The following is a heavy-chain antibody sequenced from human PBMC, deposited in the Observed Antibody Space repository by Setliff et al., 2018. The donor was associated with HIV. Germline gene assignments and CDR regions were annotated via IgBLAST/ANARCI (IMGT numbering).Heavy chain of an antibody. CDR3: ARDPGRYNGMDV. J-gene: IGHJ6*02. CDR1: GFKFEDFA. D-gene: IGHD1-20*01. CDR2: IHSGGST. V-gene: IGHV3-66*01. Sequence: PGGSLSLSCTGFGFKFEDFAMSWVRQAPGRGLEWVTVIHSGGSTYYADSVKGRFIITRDNSKNTLSLQMNSLRAEDTAVYYCARDPGRYNGMDVWGQGTTVTVSS.